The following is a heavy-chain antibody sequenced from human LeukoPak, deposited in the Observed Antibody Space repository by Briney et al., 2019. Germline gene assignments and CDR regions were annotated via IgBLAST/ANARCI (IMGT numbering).Heavy chain of an antibody. D-gene: IGHD3-3*01. J-gene: IGHJ6*02. CDR2: IKQDGSEE. Sequence: GDSLRLSCAASGFTLCRYWLSWVRQAAGNELEWVANIKQDGSEEYYVDSVQCRFTISRDNAKNSLYLQMNSLRAEDTAVYYCASSRPPGGDFWSGYYTADYYGMDVWGQGTTVTVSS. CDR3: ASSRPPGGDFWSGYYTADYYGMDV. CDR1: GFTLCRYW. V-gene: IGHV3-7*03.